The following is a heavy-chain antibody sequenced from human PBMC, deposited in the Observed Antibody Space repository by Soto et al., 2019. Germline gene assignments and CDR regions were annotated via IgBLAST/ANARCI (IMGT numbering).Heavy chain of an antibody. Sequence: GGSLRLSCAASGFTFSSYAMHWVRQAPGKGLEWEAVISYDGSNKYYADSVKGRFTISRDNSKNTLYLQMNSLRAEDTAVYYCARDRLRASSVVFFWGQGTLVTVSS. J-gene: IGHJ4*02. CDR2: ISYDGSNK. CDR3: ARDRLRASSVVFF. CDR1: GFTFSSYA. V-gene: IGHV3-30-3*01. D-gene: IGHD5-12*01.